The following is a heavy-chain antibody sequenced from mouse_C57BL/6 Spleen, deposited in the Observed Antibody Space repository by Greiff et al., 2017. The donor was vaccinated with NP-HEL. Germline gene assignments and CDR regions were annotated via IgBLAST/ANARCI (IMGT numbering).Heavy chain of an antibody. CDR2: IDPSDSYT. Sequence: QVQLQQPGAELVMPGASVKLSCTASGYTFNSYWMHWVKQRPGQGLEWIGEIDPSDSYTNYNQKFKGKSTLTVDKSSSTAYMQLSSLTSEDSAVYYCARRYSKASHWYFDVWGTGTTVTVSS. CDR1: GYTFNSYW. CDR3: ARRYSKASHWYFDV. D-gene: IGHD2-5*01. V-gene: IGHV1-69*01. J-gene: IGHJ1*03.